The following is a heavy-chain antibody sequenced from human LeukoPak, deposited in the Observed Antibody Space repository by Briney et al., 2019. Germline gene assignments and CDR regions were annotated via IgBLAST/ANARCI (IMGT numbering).Heavy chain of an antibody. CDR3: ARQSGCSSTSCYTTTPGTYFDY. CDR1: GGSISSSSYY. Sequence: SETLSLTCTVSGGSISSSSYYWGWIRLPPGKGLEWIGSIYYSGSTYYNPSLKSRVIISVDASKNQFSLKLNSVTAADTAVYYCARQSGCSSTSCYTTTPGTYFDYWGQGTLVTVSS. D-gene: IGHD2-2*02. J-gene: IGHJ4*02. V-gene: IGHV4-39*01. CDR2: IYYSGST.